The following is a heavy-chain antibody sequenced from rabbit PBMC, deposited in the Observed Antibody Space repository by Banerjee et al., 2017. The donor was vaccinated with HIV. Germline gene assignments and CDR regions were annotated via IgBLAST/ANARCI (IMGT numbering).Heavy chain of an antibody. CDR3: ARDAGSYAYIDGYFNL. D-gene: IGHD6-1*01. CDR1: GFSFSSSYD. V-gene: IGHV1S40*01. J-gene: IGHJ4*01. CDR2: IYTGNGNT. Sequence: QQLVESGGGLVKPGASLTLTCTASGFSFSSSYDMCWVRQAPGKGLEWIGCIYTGNGNTHYASWAKGRFTISKTSSTTVTLQMTSLTAADTATYFCARDAGSYAYIDGYFNLRGPGTLVTVS.